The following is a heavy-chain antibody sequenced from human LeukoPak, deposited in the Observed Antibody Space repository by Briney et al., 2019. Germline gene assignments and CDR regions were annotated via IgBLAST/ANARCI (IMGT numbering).Heavy chain of an antibody. CDR1: GFTFSSYE. V-gene: IGHV3-48*03. CDR3: ARSSSSSWLTFDH. CDR2: ISSRGNTI. J-gene: IGHJ4*02. D-gene: IGHD6-13*01. Sequence: PGGSLRLSCAASGFTFSSYEMNWVRQAPGKGLEWVSYISSRGNTIYYADSVKGRFTISRDNPKNSLYLQMNSLRVEDTAVYYCARSSSSSWLTFDHWGQGTLVTVSS.